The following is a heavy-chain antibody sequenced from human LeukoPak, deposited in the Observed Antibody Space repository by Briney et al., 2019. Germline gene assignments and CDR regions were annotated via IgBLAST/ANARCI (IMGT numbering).Heavy chain of an antibody. D-gene: IGHD4-17*01. CDR2: ISNSAGST. CDR3: ARDYGDLPARVPYFDY. CDR1: GFTFSSYA. J-gene: IGHJ4*02. Sequence: GGSLRLSCAASGFTFSSYAMSWVRQAPGKGLEWVSVISNSAGSTFYADSVKGRFTISRDNAKNSLYLQMKSLRDEDTAIYYCARDYGDLPARVPYFDYWGQGTLVTVSS. V-gene: IGHV3-23*01.